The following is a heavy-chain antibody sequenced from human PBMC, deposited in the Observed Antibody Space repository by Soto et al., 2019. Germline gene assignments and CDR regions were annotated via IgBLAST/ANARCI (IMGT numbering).Heavy chain of an antibody. Sequence: QVQLQESGPGLVKPSGTLSLTCAVSGGSISSSHWWTWVRQSPGKGLEYIGEISHSGTSNSNPSLKSRVTLSVDKSKNHFSLTPTSVTAADTAVYYCARVVLPITRGAFDAWGQGTLVIVSS. J-gene: IGHJ3*01. V-gene: IGHV4-4*02. CDR2: ISHSGTS. D-gene: IGHD1-20*01. CDR3: ARVVLPITRGAFDA. CDR1: GGSISSSHW.